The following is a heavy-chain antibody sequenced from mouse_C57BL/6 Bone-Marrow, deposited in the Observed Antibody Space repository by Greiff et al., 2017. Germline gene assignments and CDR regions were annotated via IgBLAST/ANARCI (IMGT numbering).Heavy chain of an antibody. CDR3: ARDSSGYPFDY. CDR1: GYTFTDYY. D-gene: IGHD3-2*02. CDR2: INPNNGGT. Sequence: EVQLQQSGPELVKPGASVKISCKASGYTFTDYYMNWVKQSHGKSLEWIGDINPNNGGTSYNQKFKGKDTLTVDKSSSTAYMELRSLTSEDSAVYFCARDSSGYPFDYWGQGTTLTVSS. V-gene: IGHV1-26*01. J-gene: IGHJ2*01.